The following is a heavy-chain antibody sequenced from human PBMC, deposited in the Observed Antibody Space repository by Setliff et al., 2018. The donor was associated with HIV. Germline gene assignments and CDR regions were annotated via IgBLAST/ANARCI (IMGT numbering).Heavy chain of an antibody. V-gene: IGHV4-39*01. CDR1: GGSISSNSYY. CDR2: IYYGGST. CDR3: ARHKGPPGSRWIFYYYYMDL. J-gene: IGHJ6*03. D-gene: IGHD6-13*01. Sequence: NPSETLSLTCTVSGGSISSNSYYWGWIRQPPGKRLEWLGSIYYGGSTSYNPSLSSRLTISVDTSKNQVSLRLSSVTAADTGVYYCARHKGPPGSRWIFYYYYMDLWGGGTTVTVSS.